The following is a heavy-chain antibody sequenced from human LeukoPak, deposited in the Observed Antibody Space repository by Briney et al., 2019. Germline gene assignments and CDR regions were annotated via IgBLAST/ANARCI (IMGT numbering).Heavy chain of an antibody. J-gene: IGHJ1*01. CDR3: AKWFQLRYFDRPSPPDFQH. Sequence: GGSLRLSCAASGFTFSSYGMHWVRQAPGKGLEWVAVISYDGSNKYYADSVKGRFTISRDNSKNTLCLQMNSLRAEDTAVYYCAKWFQLRYFDRPSPPDFQHWGQGTLVTVSS. V-gene: IGHV3-30*18. CDR2: ISYDGSNK. D-gene: IGHD3-9*01. CDR1: GFTFSSYG.